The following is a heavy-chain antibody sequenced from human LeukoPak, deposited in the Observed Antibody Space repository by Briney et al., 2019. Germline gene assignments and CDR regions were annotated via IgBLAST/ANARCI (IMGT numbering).Heavy chain of an antibody. CDR1: GGSFSGYY. CDR2: INHSGST. J-gene: IGHJ4*02. CDR3: ARTLRDSYYDFWSGYSTLDY. Sequence: SETLSLTCAVYGGSFSGYYWSWIRQPPGKGLEWIGEINHSGSTNYNPSLKSRVTISVDTSKNQFSLKLSSVTAADTAAYYCARTLRDSYYDFWSGYSTLDYWGQGTLVTVSS. V-gene: IGHV4-34*01. D-gene: IGHD3-3*01.